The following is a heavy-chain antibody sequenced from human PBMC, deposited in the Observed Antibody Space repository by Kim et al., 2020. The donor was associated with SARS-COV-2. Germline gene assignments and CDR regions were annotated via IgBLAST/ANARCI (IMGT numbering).Heavy chain of an antibody. CDR1: GGSITSSY. J-gene: IGHJ4*02. CDR3: ARGSGYNALDY. D-gene: IGHD5-12*01. Sequence: SETLSLTCSVSGGSITSSYWSWIRQPPGKGLEWIGYSHYSGTTNYHPSLKSRVTVSVDTSKIQISLKLSSVTAADTAVYYCARGSGYNALDYWGQGILVTVSS. V-gene: IGHV4-59*13. CDR2: SHYSGTT.